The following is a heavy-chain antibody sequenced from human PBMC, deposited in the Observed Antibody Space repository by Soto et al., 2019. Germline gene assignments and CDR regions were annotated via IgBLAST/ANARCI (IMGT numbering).Heavy chain of an antibody. CDR2: IYYSGST. V-gene: IGHV4-59*08. CDR3: AREYSSRDVPNNWFDP. Sequence: SETLSLTCTVSGGSISSYYWSWIRQPPGKGLEWIGYIYYSGSTNYNPSLKSRVTISVDTSKNQFSLKLSSVTAADTAVYYCAREYSSRDVPNNWFDPWGQGTLVTVSS. CDR1: GGSISSYY. J-gene: IGHJ5*02. D-gene: IGHD6-13*01.